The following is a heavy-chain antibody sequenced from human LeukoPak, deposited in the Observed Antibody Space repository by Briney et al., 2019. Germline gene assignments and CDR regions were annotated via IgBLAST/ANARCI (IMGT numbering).Heavy chain of an antibody. Sequence: SETLSLTCTVSGGFISSNNYFWGWIRQPPGKGLECIASIFYSGSTYYNPSLKSRVAISLDTSKNQFSLKLSSVTAADTAVYYCASSWGVGGDFDYWGQGTLVTVSS. CDR1: GGFISSNNYF. CDR2: IFYSGST. D-gene: IGHD1-26*01. J-gene: IGHJ4*02. V-gene: IGHV4-39*01. CDR3: ASSWGVGGDFDY.